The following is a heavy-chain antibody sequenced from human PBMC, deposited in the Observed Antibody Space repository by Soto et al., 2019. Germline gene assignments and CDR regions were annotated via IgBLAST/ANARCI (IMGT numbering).Heavy chain of an antibody. CDR2: IHHSGRP. Sequence: SSETLSLTCAVSGGSFSGCYWYWVRQPPGKGLEWIGEIHHSGRPKYNPSLKSRVTISVDTSKNQFSLKLSSVTAADTAVYYCARVGWNGYMEVWGKGTTVTVSS. D-gene: IGHD1-1*01. CDR1: GGSFSGCY. J-gene: IGHJ6*03. V-gene: IGHV4-34*01. CDR3: ARVGWNGYMEV.